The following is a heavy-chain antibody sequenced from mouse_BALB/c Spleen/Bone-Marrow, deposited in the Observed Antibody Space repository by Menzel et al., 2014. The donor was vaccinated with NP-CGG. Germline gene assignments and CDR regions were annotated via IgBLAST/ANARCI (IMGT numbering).Heavy chain of an antibody. CDR1: GLNIKDTY. CDR2: IDPANGNT. V-gene: IGHV14-3*02. Sequence: VHLQQSGAELVKPGASVKLSCTASGLNIKDTYMHWVKQRPEQGLEWIGRIDPANGNTKYDPKFQGKATITADTSSNTAYLQLSSLTSEDTAVYYCARWEYYAMDYWGQGTSVTVSS. J-gene: IGHJ4*01. D-gene: IGHD4-1*01. CDR3: ARWEYYAMDY.